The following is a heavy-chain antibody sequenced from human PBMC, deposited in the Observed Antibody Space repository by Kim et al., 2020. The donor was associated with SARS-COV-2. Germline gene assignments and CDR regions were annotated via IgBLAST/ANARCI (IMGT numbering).Heavy chain of an antibody. CDR3: ARALYYYDSSGLMFDY. V-gene: IGHV3-30*04. CDR1: GFTFSSYA. Sequence: GGSLRLSCAASGFTFSSYAMHWVRQAPGKGLEWVAVISYDGSNKYYADSVKGRFTISRDNSKNTLYLQMNSLRAEDTAVYYCARALYYYDSSGLMFDYW. CDR2: ISYDGSNK. J-gene: IGHJ4*01. D-gene: IGHD3-22*01.